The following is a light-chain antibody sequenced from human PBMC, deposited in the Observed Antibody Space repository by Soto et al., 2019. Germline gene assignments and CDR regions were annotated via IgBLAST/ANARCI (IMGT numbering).Light chain of an antibody. V-gene: IGKV3-15*01. Sequence: EIVMTQSPATLSLSPGARATLSCRASQSISSNLAWYQQKPGQTPRLLIYGASTRATGIPARFSGSGSGTDFTLTISSLQSEDFAVYYCQHYNNWPWTFGLGTKVDIK. J-gene: IGKJ1*01. CDR2: GAS. CDR3: QHYNNWPWT. CDR1: QSISSN.